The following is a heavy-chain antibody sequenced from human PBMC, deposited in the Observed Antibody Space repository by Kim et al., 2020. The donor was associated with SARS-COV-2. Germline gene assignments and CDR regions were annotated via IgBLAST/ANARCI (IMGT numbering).Heavy chain of an antibody. V-gene: IGHV4-39*01. CDR3: ARPFCGGDCYSRFGGGYAFDP. CDR2: IYYSGST. CDR1: GGSISSSSYY. D-gene: IGHD2-21*02. J-gene: IGHJ5*02. Sequence: SETLSLTCTVSGGSISSSSYYWGWIRQPPGKGLEWIGSIYYSGSTYYNPSLKSRVTISVDTSKNQFSLKLSSVTAADTAVYYCARPFCGGDCYSRFGGGYAFDPWGQGTLVTVSS.